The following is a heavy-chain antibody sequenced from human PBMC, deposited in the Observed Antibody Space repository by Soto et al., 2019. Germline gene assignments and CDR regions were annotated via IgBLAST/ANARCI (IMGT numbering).Heavy chain of an antibody. D-gene: IGHD2-8*01. CDR3: VTVYGDAFDI. Sequence: ASVKVSCKVSGYTLTEVSMHWVRQAPGKGLEWMGHFDPEDGETIYAQKFQGRVTMTEDTSTDTAYMELSSLRSEDTAVYYCVTVYGDAFDIWGQGTMVTVSS. J-gene: IGHJ3*02. V-gene: IGHV1-24*01. CDR1: GYTLTEVS. CDR2: FDPEDGET.